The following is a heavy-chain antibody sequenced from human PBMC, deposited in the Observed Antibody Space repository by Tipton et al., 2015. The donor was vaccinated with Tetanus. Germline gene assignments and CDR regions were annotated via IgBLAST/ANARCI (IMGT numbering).Heavy chain of an antibody. CDR1: GGSMSGSGHY. CDR2: INPSGGA. D-gene: IGHD6-19*01. CDR3: ARPIKQWLVPVDS. V-gene: IGHV4-39*07. J-gene: IGHJ4*02. Sequence: TLSLTCIVSGGSMSGSGHYGAWIRQPPGEGLEWIGEINPSGGASYNPSLKSRVTISVETSKNQFSLKLTSVTAADAAVYYCARPIKQWLVPVDSWGQGTLVTVSS.